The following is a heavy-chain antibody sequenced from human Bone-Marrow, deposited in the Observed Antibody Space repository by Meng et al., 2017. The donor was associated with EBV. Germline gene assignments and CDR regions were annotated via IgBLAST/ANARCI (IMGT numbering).Heavy chain of an antibody. CDR3: ARGYGSGTFYFY. V-gene: IGHV3-74*01. CDR1: GFTFSSFW. Sequence: EVQLVESGGGLVQPGGSLRLSCAASGFTFSSFWMHWVRQAPGKGLVSVSRINTDGTTTTYADSVKGRFTISRDNAKNTLSLQMNSLGAEDTAVYYCARGYGSGTFYFYWGQGTLVTVAS. J-gene: IGHJ4*02. D-gene: IGHD3-10*01. CDR2: INTDGTTT.